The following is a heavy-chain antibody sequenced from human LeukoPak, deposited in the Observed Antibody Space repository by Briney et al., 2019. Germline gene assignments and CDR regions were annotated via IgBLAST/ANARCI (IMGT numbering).Heavy chain of an antibody. J-gene: IGHJ4*02. Sequence: GGSLRLSCAASGFIVRSTCMGWVRQAPGKGLQWVSLICFGGNTYYGDSVKGRFTISRDDSKNTVYLQMSSLRTEDTAEYYCVKDFGRVLGTPDYWGQGTLVTVSS. CDR2: ICFGGNT. D-gene: IGHD3-16*01. CDR3: VKDFGRVLGTPDY. V-gene: IGHV3-53*05. CDR1: GFIVRSTC.